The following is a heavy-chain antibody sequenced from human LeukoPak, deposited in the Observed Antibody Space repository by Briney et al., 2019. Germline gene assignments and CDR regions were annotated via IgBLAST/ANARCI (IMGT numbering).Heavy chain of an antibody. CDR3: ASPGGDTMDYFDY. D-gene: IGHD3-10*01. J-gene: IGHJ4*02. V-gene: IGHV4-34*01. Sequence: SETLSLTCAVYGGSFSGYYWSWIRQPPGKGLEWIGEINHSGSTNYNPSLKSRVTISVDTSKNQFSLKLSSVTAADTAVYYCASPGGDTMDYFDYWGQGTLVTVSS. CDR1: GGSFSGYY. CDR2: INHSGST.